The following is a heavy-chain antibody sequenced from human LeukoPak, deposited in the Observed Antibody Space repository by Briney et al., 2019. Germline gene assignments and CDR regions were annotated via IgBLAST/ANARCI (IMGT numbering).Heavy chain of an antibody. CDR1: GGSISSYY. J-gene: IGHJ4*02. CDR3: ARLKESSNGDYFDY. V-gene: IGHV4-59*08. D-gene: IGHD2-8*01. CDR2: IYYSGTT. Sequence: PSETLSLTCTVSGGSISSYYWSWIRQPSGKGLEWIGYIYYSGTTNYNPSLKSRVTMSVDTPKNQLSLKLSSVTAADTAVYYCARLKESSNGDYFDYWGQGTLVTVAS.